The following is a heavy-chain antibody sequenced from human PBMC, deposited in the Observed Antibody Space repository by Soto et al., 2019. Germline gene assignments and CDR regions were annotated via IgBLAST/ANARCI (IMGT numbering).Heavy chain of an antibody. J-gene: IGHJ4*02. CDR3: AREVLVEMAPNSFDY. Sequence: VGSLRLSCAASGFTFSSYGMHWVRQAPGKGLEWVEVIWYDGSNRYYADSGKGRLTISRDNSKNTLYLQRNSLRAEDTAVYYCAREVLVEMAPNSFDYWGQGTLVTVSS. CDR1: GFTFSSYG. V-gene: IGHV3-33*01. CDR2: IWYDGSNR. D-gene: IGHD2-2*01.